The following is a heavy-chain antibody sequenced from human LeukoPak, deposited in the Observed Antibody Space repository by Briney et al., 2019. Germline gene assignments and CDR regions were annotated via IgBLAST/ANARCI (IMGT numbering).Heavy chain of an antibody. CDR1: GYSISSGYF. CDR2: INHSGST. D-gene: IGHD5-12*01. CDR3: ARRGWVWWLRATGNAFDI. Sequence: PSETLSLTCTVSGYSISSGYFWGWIRQPPGKGLEWIGEINHSGSTNYNPSLKSRVTISVDTSKNQFSLKLSSVTAADTAVYYCARRGWVWWLRATGNAFDIWGQGTMVTVSS. J-gene: IGHJ3*02. V-gene: IGHV4-38-2*02.